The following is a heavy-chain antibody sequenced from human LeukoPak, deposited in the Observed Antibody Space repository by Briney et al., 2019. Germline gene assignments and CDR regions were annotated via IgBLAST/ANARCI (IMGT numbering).Heavy chain of an antibody. V-gene: IGHV1-18*01. J-gene: IGHJ3*02. CDR3: ARDGHRRYHYDSSGREDAFDI. D-gene: IGHD3-22*01. Sequence: ASVKVSCKASGYTFTGYGISWVRQAPGQGLEWMGWISAYNGHTKCAQKVQGRVTMTRDTSTSTAYMELRSLRSDDTAVYYCARDGHRRYHYDSSGREDAFDIWGQGTMVTVSS. CDR2: ISAYNGHT. CDR1: GYTFTGYG.